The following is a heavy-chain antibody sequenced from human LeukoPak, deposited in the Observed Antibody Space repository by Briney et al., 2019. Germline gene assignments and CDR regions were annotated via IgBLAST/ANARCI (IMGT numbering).Heavy chain of an antibody. J-gene: IGHJ4*02. D-gene: IGHD2-15*01. CDR3: TRVVVTQRWSFDY. CDR1: GFTFGDYA. Sequence: GRSLRLSCTTSGFTFGDYAMSWVRQAPGKGLEWVGFIRSRAYGETTDYAASVKGRFIISRGDSKTIAYLQMNSLTAEDTAVYYCTRVVVTQRWSFDYWGQGTLVTVSS. V-gene: IGHV3-49*04. CDR2: IRSRAYGETT.